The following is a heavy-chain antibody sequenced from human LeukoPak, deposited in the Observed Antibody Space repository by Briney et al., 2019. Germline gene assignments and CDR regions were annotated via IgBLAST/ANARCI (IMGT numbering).Heavy chain of an antibody. V-gene: IGHV1-46*01. CDR1: GYTFTSYY. D-gene: IGHD2-21*02. Sequence: ASVKVSCKASGYTFTSYYMHWVRQAPGQGLEWMGIINPSGGSTSYAQKFQGRVTMTRDTSTSTVYTELSSLRSEDTAVYYCARDVAPVVVTAIGDAFDIWGQGTMVTVSS. CDR3: ARDVAPVVVTAIGDAFDI. J-gene: IGHJ3*02. CDR2: INPSGGST.